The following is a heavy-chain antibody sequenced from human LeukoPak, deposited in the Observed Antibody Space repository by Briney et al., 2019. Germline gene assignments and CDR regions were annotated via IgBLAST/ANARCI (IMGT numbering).Heavy chain of an antibody. D-gene: IGHD6-19*01. Sequence: GGSLRLSCAAPGFTFSSYAMHWVGQAPGKGLEWVAVISYDGSNKYYADSVKGRFTISRDNSKNTLYLQMNSLRAEDTAVYYCARAGGTYSSGWYGDYWGQGTLVTVSS. CDR1: GFTFSSYA. CDR2: ISYDGSNK. J-gene: IGHJ4*02. CDR3: ARAGGTYSSGWYGDY. V-gene: IGHV3-30*04.